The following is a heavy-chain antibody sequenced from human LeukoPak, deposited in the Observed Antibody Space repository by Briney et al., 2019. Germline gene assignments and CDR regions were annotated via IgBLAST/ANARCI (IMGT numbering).Heavy chain of an antibody. V-gene: IGHV3-11*05. D-gene: IGHD3-16*01. CDR2: ISSSSSYT. J-gene: IGHJ4*02. CDR1: GFTFSIYA. Sequence: PGGSLRLSCTTSGFTFSIYAMTWIRQAPGKGLEWVSYISSSSSYTNYAASVRGRFTVSRDNAKNSLYLQMNSLRAEDTAVYYCARERVLRVWGQGTLVTVSS. CDR3: ARERVLRV.